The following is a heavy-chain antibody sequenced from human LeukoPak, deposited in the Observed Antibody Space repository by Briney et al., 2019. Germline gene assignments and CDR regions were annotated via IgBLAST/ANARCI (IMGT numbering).Heavy chain of an antibody. CDR1: GFTFSSYW. V-gene: IGHV3-7*01. Sequence: GGSLRLSCAASGFTFSSYWMSWVRQALGKGLEWVANIKQDGSEKYYVDSVKGRFTISRDNAKNSLYLQMNSLRAEDTAVYYCARDLRQGYCGGDCYFDYWGQGTLVTVSS. CDR3: ARDLRQGYCGGDCYFDY. CDR2: IKQDGSEK. D-gene: IGHD2-21*02. J-gene: IGHJ4*02.